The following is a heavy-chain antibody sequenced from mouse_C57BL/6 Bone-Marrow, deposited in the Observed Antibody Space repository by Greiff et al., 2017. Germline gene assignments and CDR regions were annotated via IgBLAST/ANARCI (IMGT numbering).Heavy chain of an antibody. Sequence: LQESGAELVKPGASVKMSCKASGYTFTSYWITWVKQRPGQGLEWIGDIYPTSGRTNYNEKFKSKAILTVDTSSNTAYMQLRSLTSEDSAVFYCARSGPLGRSFDYWGQGTTLTVSS. CDR2: IYPTSGRT. CDR3: ARSGPLGRSFDY. V-gene: IGHV1-55*01. J-gene: IGHJ2*01. CDR1: GYTFTSYW. D-gene: IGHD4-1*01.